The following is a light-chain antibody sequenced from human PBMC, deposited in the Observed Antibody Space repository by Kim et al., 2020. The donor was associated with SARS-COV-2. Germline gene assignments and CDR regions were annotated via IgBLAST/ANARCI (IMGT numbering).Light chain of an antibody. J-gene: IGLJ2*01. CDR1: SSDVGSYSR. CDR2: EVS. CDR3: CSYAGSSTLV. V-gene: IGLV2-23*02. Sequence: GQSITISCTGTSSDVGSYSRVSWYQQHPGKAPKLLIYEVSKRPSGVSNRFSGSKSGNTASLTISGLQAEDEADYYCCSYAGSSTLVFGGGTQLTVL.